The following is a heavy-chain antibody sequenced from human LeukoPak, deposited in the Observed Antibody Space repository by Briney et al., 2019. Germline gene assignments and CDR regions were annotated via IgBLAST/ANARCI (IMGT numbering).Heavy chain of an antibody. CDR1: GFTFSDYY. CDR3: ARDPATAMGLYYFDY. CDR2: ISSSSRYT. D-gene: IGHD5-18*01. Sequence: GGSRRLSCAASGFTFSDYYMSWIRQAPGKGLEWVSYISSSSRYTNYADSVKGRFTISRDNAKTSLYLQMNSLRAEDTAVYYCARDPATAMGLYYFDYWGHGTLVTVSS. V-gene: IGHV3-11*06. J-gene: IGHJ4*01.